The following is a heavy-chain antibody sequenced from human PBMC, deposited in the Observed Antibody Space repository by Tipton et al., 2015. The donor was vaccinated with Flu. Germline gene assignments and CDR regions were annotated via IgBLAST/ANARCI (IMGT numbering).Heavy chain of an antibody. CDR1: GGTFSSYA. Sequence: QLVQSGAEVKKPGSSVKVSCKASGGTFSSYAISWVRRAPGQGLEWMGGIIPIFGTANYAQKFQGRVTITADESTSTAYMELSSLRSEDTAVYYCARANYDSSGYPYYYYYGMDVWGQGTTVTVSS. D-gene: IGHD3-22*01. CDR3: ARANYDSSGYPYYYYYGMDV. J-gene: IGHJ6*02. CDR2: IIPIFGTA. V-gene: IGHV1-69*01.